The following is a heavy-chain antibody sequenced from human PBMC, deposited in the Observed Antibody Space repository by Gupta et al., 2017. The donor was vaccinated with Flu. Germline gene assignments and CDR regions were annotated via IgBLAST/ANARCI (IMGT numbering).Heavy chain of an antibody. CDR2: IHYSGST. J-gene: IGHJ5*02. V-gene: IGHV4-31*03. Sequence: QVQLQESGPGLVKPSQTLSLTCTVSGGSMSSGGYYWRWIRQHPGKGLEWIGYIHYSGSTYYNPSLKSRVTISVDTSKNQFSLKLGSVTAADTAVYYCARMINHRRPGHPPKRADWFDPWGQGTLVTVSS. CDR1: GGSMSSGGYY. CDR3: ARMINHRRPGHPPKRADWFDP. D-gene: IGHD3-22*01.